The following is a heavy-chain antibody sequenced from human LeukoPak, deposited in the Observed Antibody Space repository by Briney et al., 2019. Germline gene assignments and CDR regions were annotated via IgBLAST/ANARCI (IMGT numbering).Heavy chain of an antibody. D-gene: IGHD6-13*01. CDR3: ATGLTGIRAAAGTEKKWFDP. CDR1: GGSFSGYY. CDR2: INHSGST. J-gene: IGHJ5*02. V-gene: IGHV4-34*01. Sequence: SETLSLTCAVYGGSFSGYYWSWIRQPPGKGLESIGEINHSGSTNYNPSLKSRVTISVDTSKNQFSLKLSSVTAADTAVYYCATGLTGIRAAAGTEKKWFDPWGQGTLVTVSS.